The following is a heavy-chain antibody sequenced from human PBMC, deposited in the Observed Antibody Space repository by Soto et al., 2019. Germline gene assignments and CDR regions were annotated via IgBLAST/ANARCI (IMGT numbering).Heavy chain of an antibody. CDR2: ISYDGSNK. CDR1: GFTFSSYG. Sequence: GGSLRLSCAASGFTFSSYGMHWVRQAPGKGLEWVAVISYDGSNKYYADSVKGRFTISRDNSKNTLYLQMNSLRAEDTAVYYCATMVRGVTTAPDYWGQGTLVTGSS. V-gene: IGHV3-30*03. CDR3: ATMVRGVTTAPDY. J-gene: IGHJ4*02. D-gene: IGHD3-10*01.